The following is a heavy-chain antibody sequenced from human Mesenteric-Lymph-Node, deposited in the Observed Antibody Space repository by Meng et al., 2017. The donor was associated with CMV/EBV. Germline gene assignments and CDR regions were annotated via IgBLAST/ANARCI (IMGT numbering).Heavy chain of an antibody. CDR2: IYYSGST. V-gene: IGHV4-39*01. Sequence: SETLSLTCTVSGGSISSSSYYWGWIRQPPGKGLEWIASIYYSGSTYYNPSLKSRVTISVDTSKNQFSLKLSSVTAADTAVYYCARNTYYDFWRGYYSYYYYGMDVWGQGTTVTVSS. CDR3: ARNTYYDFWRGYYSYYYYGMDV. J-gene: IGHJ6*02. D-gene: IGHD3-3*01. CDR1: GGSISSSSYY.